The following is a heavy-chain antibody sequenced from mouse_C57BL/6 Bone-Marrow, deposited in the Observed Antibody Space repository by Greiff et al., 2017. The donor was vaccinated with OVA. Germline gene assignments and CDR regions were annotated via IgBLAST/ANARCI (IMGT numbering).Heavy chain of an antibody. CDR1: GFNIKDYY. V-gene: IGHV14-1*01. Sequence: VQLQQSGAELVRPGASVKLSCTASGFNIKDYYMHWVKQRPEQGLEWIGRIDPEDGDTEYAPKFQGKATMTADTSSTTAYLPLSSLTSEDTAGYYCTTETAQASFAYWGQGTLVTVSA. J-gene: IGHJ3*01. CDR2: IDPEDGDT. CDR3: TTETAQASFAY. D-gene: IGHD3-2*02.